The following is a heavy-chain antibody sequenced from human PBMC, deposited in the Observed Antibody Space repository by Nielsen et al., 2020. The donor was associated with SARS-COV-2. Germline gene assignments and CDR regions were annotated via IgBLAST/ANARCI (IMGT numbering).Heavy chain of an antibody. CDR1: GFTFSSYS. D-gene: IGHD3-10*01. CDR3: ARDNPFTVWFGELTGRNAMDV. CDR2: ISSSSSYI. Sequence: GESLKISCAASGFTFSSYSMNWVRQAPGKGLEWVSSISSSSSYIYYADSVKGRFTISRDNAKNSLYLQMNSLRAEDTAVHYCARDNPFTVWFGELTGRNAMDVWGQGTTVTVSS. V-gene: IGHV3-21*01. J-gene: IGHJ6*02.